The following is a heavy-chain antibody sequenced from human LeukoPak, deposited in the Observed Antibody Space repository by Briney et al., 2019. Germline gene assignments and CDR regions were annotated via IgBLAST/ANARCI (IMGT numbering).Heavy chain of an antibody. D-gene: IGHD3-10*01. CDR1: GGSISSSSYY. V-gene: IGHV4-39*07. Sequence: SETLSLTCTVSGGSISSSSYYWGWIRQPPGKGLEWIGSIYYSGSTYYNPSLKSRVTISVDTSKNQFSLKLSSVTAADTAVYYCARSDSRVRGVAYFDYWGQGTLVTVSS. CDR2: IYYSGST. CDR3: ARSDSRVRGVAYFDY. J-gene: IGHJ4*02.